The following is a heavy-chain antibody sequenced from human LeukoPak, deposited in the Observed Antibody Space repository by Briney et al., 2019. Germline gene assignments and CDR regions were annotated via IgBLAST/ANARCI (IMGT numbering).Heavy chain of an antibody. D-gene: IGHD7-27*01. CDR1: GGSLSTYY. V-gene: IGHV4-59*01. J-gene: IGHJ4*02. Sequence: SETLSLTCIVSGGSLSTYYWSWIRQPPGKGLEWIGYINYSGSTNYNPSLKSRVTISVDTSKNQFSLKPISVTAADTAVYYCARLNGGYWGQGTLVTVSS. CDR3: ARLNGGY. CDR2: INYSGST.